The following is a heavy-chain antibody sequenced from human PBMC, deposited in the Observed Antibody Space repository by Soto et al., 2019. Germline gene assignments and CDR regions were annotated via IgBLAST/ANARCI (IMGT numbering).Heavy chain of an antibody. V-gene: IGHV5-10-1*04. CDR1: GYSFAGYW. D-gene: IGHD3-22*01. CDR2: IDPSDSQT. CDR3: ARKDKSGYFNWFDP. J-gene: IGHJ5*02. Sequence: GESLKISCKGSGYSFAGYWITWVRQKPGKGLEWMGRIDPSDSQTYYSPSFRGQVTISADRSTSTVFLQWASLKASDTAVYFCARKDKSGYFNWFDPWGQGTLVTVSS.